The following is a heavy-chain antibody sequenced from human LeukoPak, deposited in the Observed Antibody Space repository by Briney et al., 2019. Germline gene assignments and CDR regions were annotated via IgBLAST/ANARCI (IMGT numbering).Heavy chain of an antibody. CDR2: IFPSGRT. D-gene: IGHD3-10*01. V-gene: IGHV4-4*07. CDR3: ARDPGSLGSGMDV. CDR1: GGSISSYY. J-gene: IGHJ6*04. Sequence: PLETLCLTRTVSGGSISSYYWNWIRQPAGKGLEWIGRIFPSGRTNYNPSLKSRVTMSVDTSKNQFSLKLSSVTAADAAMYYCARDPGSLGSGMDVWGNGTAVSVSS.